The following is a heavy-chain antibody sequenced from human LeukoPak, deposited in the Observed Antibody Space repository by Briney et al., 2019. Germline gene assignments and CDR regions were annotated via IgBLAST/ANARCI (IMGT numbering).Heavy chain of an antibody. CDR1: GGSISSYY. Sequence: SETLSLTCTVSGGSISSYYWSWIRLPPGKGLEWIGYIYYSGSTNYNPSLKSRVTISIDTSKNQFSLKLNSVTAADTAVYYCARAGGYCSSTRCEFDYWGQGTPVTVSS. V-gene: IGHV4-59*01. CDR2: IYYSGST. CDR3: ARAGGYCSSTRCEFDY. D-gene: IGHD2-2*01. J-gene: IGHJ4*02.